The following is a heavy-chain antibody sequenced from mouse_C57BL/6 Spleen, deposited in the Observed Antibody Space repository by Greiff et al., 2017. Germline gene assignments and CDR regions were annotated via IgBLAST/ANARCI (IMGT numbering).Heavy chain of an antibody. CDR2: IHPNSGST. CDR1: GYTFTSYW. CDR3: ARSDGYDWYFDV. V-gene: IGHV1-64*01. Sequence: QVQLQQPGAELVKPGASVKLSCKASGYTFTSYWMHWVKQRPGQGLEWIGMIHPNSGSTNYNEKFKSKATLTVDKSSSTAYMQLSSLTSGDSAVYYCARSDGYDWYFDVWGTGTTVTVSS. D-gene: IGHD2-2*01. J-gene: IGHJ1*03.